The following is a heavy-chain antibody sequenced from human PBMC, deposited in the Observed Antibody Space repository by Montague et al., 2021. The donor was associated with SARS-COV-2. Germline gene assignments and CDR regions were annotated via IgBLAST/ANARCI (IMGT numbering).Heavy chain of an antibody. CDR2: IYHSGTT. V-gene: IGHV4-38-2*02. CDR3: VREKAGGLRNVFDV. D-gene: IGHD2-15*01. J-gene: IGHJ3*01. Sequence: SETLSLTCTVSGFSIGSDDYWGWLRQPPGKGLEWIGSIYHSGTTYYKPSLQRRLTMSMDTSKNQFSLRLTSGTAADTAVFFCVREKAGGLRNVFDVWGKGTTVTVSS. CDR1: GFSIGSDDY.